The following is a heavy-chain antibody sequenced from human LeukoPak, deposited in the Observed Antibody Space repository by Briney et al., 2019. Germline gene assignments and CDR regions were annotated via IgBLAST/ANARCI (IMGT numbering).Heavy chain of an antibody. CDR3: ARNKKGDRYTYGHDS. J-gene: IGHJ4*02. CDR1: GFTFNTYN. CDR2: ISSSSSYI. Sequence: GGSLRLSCAASGFTFNTYNMNWVRQAPGKGLEWVSSISSSSSYIYYADSVKGRFTISRDNAKNSLYLQMNSLRAEDTAVYYCARNKKGDRYTYGHDSWGQGTLVTVSS. V-gene: IGHV3-21*01. D-gene: IGHD5-18*01.